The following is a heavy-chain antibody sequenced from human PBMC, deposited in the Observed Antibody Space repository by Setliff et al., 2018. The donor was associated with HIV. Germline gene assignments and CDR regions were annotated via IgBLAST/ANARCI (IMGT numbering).Heavy chain of an antibody. J-gene: IGHJ3*02. CDR2: IYHGGTT. CDR1: GYSISSGYY. D-gene: IGHD2-21*02. CDR3: VRDPPLTPTDADHPFDI. V-gene: IGHV4-38-2*02. Sequence: SETVSLTCAVSGYSISSGYYWAWIRQPPGKGLEWIGSIYHGGTTYYNPSLKSRSTISEDTSKNQFSLSLSSVTAADTAVYYCVRDPPLTPTDADHPFDIWGQGTMVTVS.